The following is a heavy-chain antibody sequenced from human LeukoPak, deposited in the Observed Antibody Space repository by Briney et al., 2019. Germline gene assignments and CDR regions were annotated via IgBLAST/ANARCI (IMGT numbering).Heavy chain of an antibody. CDR3: AKGSCSGGSCYPDAFDI. CDR1: GFTFSSYA. D-gene: IGHD2-15*01. J-gene: IGHJ3*02. Sequence: GGSLRLSCAASGFTFSSYAMSWVRQAPGKGPEWVSSISSSGGSTYYADSVKGRFTISRDHSKNTLYLQMNSLRAEDTAVYYCAKGSCSGGSCYPDAFDIWGQGTMVTVCS. V-gene: IGHV3-23*01. CDR2: ISSSGGST.